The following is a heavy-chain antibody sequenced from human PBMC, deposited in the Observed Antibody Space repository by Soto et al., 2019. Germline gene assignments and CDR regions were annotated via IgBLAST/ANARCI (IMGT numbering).Heavy chain of an antibody. CDR2: ISAYNGNT. CDR3: ARVRPDTAMVPSEYGMDV. Sequence: ASGQVSCKASGYTFPSYGISWVRRAPGQGLEWMGWISAYNGNTNYAQKLQGRVTMTTETSTSTAYMELRSLRSDDTAVYYCARVRPDTAMVPSEYGMDVWGQGTTVTVSS. J-gene: IGHJ6*02. D-gene: IGHD5-18*01. V-gene: IGHV1-18*04. CDR1: GYTFPSYG.